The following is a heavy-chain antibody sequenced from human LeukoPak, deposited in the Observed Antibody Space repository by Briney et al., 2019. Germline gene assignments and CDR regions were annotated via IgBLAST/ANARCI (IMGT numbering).Heavy chain of an antibody. Sequence: SVKVSCKASGGTFSSYAISWVRQAPGQGLEWMGRIIPILGIANYAQKFQGRVTITADKSTSTAYMELSSLRSEDTAVYYCARETIAVSPFDYWSQGTLVTVSS. CDR1: GGTFSSYA. D-gene: IGHD2-15*01. J-gene: IGHJ4*02. CDR3: ARETIAVSPFDY. CDR2: IIPILGIA. V-gene: IGHV1-69*04.